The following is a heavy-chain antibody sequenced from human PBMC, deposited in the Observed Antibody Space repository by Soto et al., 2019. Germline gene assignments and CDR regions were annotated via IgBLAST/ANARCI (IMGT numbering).Heavy chain of an antibody. D-gene: IGHD2-21*02. CDR2: IIPIFGTA. CDR1: GGTFSSYA. J-gene: IGHJ6*02. V-gene: IGHV1-69*01. Sequence: QVQLVQSGAEVKKPGSSVKVSCKAPGGTFSSYAISWVRQAPGQGLEWMGGIIPIFGTANYAQKFQGRVTITADESTSTAYMELSSLRSEDTAVYYCAREVPVVTAPTYGMDVWGQGTTVTVSS. CDR3: AREVPVVTAPTYGMDV.